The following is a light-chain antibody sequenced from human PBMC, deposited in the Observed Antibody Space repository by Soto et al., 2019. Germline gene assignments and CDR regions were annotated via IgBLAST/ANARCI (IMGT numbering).Light chain of an antibody. CDR1: QSVLYSSNNKNY. J-gene: IGKJ1*01. CDR3: QQYSGTPRT. Sequence: DIVMTQSPDSLAVSLGERATINCKSSQSVLYSSNNKNYLGWYQQKPRQPPKLLISWASTRESGVPDRFSGSGSGTDFTLTISSLQAEDVAVYYCQQYSGTPRTFGQGTKVDIK. CDR2: WAS. V-gene: IGKV4-1*01.